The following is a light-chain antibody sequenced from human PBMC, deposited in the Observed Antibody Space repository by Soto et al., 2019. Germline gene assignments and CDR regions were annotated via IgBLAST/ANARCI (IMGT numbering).Light chain of an antibody. V-gene: IGKV3-20*01. CDR2: GAS. CDR3: QHYNSYSEA. J-gene: IGKJ1*01. CDR1: QSVSSSY. Sequence: EIVLTQSPGTLSLSPGERASLSCRSSQSVSSSYLAWYQQKPGQAPRLLIYGASSRATGIPDRFSGSGSGTDFTLTISSLQPDDFATYYCQHYNSYSEAFGQGTKVDNK.